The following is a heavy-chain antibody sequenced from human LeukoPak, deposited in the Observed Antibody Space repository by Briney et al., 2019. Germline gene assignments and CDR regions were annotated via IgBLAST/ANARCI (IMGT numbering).Heavy chain of an antibody. CDR2: IYYSGST. CDR1: GGSISSGGYY. D-gene: IGHD3-10*01. CDR3: ARGAVRGVIDFDY. V-gene: IGHV4-31*03. J-gene: IGHJ4*02. Sequence: SETLSLTCTVSGGSISSGGYYWTWIRPHPGKGLEWIGYIYYSGSTYYNPSPKSRVTVSVVTSKNQFSLKLSSVTAADTAVYYCARGAVRGVIDFDYWGQGTLVTVSS.